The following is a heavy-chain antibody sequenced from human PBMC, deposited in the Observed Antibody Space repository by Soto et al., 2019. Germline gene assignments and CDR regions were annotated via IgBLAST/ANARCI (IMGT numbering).Heavy chain of an antibody. D-gene: IGHD3-10*01. CDR2: IHYSGST. CDR1: GDSIGTTHSY. CDR3: TRHQGKGNVRHLNY. Sequence: SETLSLTCTVSGDSIGTTHSYWAWIRQSPGKGLEWIGNIHYSGSTYYMPSLRSRVPLSVDTSKNQFSLRLTSVTAEDTAAYSFTRHQGKGNVRHLNYWGPGILVTVSS. J-gene: IGHJ4*02. V-gene: IGHV4-39*01.